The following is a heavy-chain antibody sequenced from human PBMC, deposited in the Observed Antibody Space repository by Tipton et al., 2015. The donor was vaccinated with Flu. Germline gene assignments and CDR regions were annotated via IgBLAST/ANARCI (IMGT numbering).Heavy chain of an antibody. CDR1: GGSISSYY. V-gene: IGHV4-4*07. D-gene: IGHD6-13*01. CDR2: IYTSGST. J-gene: IGHJ6*02. Sequence: TLSLTCTVSGGSISSYYWSWIRQPAGKGLEWIGRIYTSGSTNYNPSLKSRVTMPVDTSKNQFSLKLSSVTAADTAVYYCARDSQQLVHRYYYYGMDVWGQGTTVTVSS. CDR3: ARDSQQLVHRYYYYGMDV.